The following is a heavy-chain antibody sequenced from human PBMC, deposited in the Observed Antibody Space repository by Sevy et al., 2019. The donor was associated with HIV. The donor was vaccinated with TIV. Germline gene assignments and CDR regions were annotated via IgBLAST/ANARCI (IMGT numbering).Heavy chain of an antibody. V-gene: IGHV4-38-2*01. CDR1: GYSITSGYL. J-gene: IGHJ4*02. CDR3: ARHSHGSGTYYVPFDS. CDR2: VFHSGNT. Sequence: SETLSLTCVVSGYSITSGYLWGWIRQPPGKGLEWIGSVFHSGNTYYNPSLNSRVIISVDTSKNQFSLKLNSVTVADTAVYYCARHSHGSGTYYVPFDSWGQGTLVTVSS. D-gene: IGHD3-10*01.